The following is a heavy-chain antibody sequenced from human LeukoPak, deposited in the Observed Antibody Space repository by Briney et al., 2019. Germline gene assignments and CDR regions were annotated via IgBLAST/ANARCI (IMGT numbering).Heavy chain of an antibody. CDR1: GNSISSGYY. D-gene: IGHD1-26*01. Sequence: SETLSLTCTVSGNSISSGYYWDWIRQPPGKGLQWIGSVYHSGSTYYNPSLKSRITISVDTSKNQFSLKLSSVTAADTAVYYCARGFRGASFDYWGQGTLVTVSS. CDR3: ARGFRGASFDY. V-gene: IGHV4-38-2*02. CDR2: VYHSGST. J-gene: IGHJ4*02.